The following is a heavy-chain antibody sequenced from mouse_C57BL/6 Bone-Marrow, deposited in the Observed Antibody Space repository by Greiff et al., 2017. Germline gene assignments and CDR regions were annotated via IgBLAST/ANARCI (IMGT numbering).Heavy chain of an antibody. J-gene: IGHJ1*03. CDR2: IWSGGST. D-gene: IGHD2-1*01. Sequence: VQVVESGPGLVQPSQSLSITCTVSGFSLTSYGVHWVRQSPGKGLEWLGVIWSGGSTDYNAAFISRLSISKDNSKSQVFFKMNSLQADDTAIYYCARNGYLLYWYFDVWGTGTTVTVSS. V-gene: IGHV2-2*01. CDR3: ARNGYLLYWYFDV. CDR1: GFSLTSYG.